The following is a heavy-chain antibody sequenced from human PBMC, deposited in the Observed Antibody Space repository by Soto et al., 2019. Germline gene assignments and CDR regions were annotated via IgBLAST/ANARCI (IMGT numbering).Heavy chain of an antibody. CDR2: IYWNDDT. J-gene: IGHJ5*02. V-gene: IGHV2-5*01. D-gene: IGHD4-17*01. CDR3: AHRGYGNYPRDNWFDP. CDR1: GFSLTTAGSG. Sequence: QITLKASGPTLVKPTQTLTLTCTFSGFSLTTAGSGVGWIRQPPGKALEWLALIYWNDDTRYSPSLKSRLTITKDTSKNQVGLRMTNMDPVDTATYYCAHRGYGNYPRDNWFDPWGQGILVIVSS.